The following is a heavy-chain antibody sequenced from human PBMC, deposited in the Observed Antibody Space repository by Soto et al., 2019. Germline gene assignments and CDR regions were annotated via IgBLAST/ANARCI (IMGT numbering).Heavy chain of an antibody. V-gene: IGHV3-23*01. Sequence: EVQLLESGGGFVQPGGSLRLSCAASGFTFRNYAMSWVRQAPGKGLEWVSGISGSGGSTYYADSVKGRFTISRDNSKNMLYLQMKSLRAEDTAVYYCAKGLGYYYFDYWGQGTLVTVSS. CDR3: AKGLGYYYFDY. D-gene: IGHD2-8*01. CDR1: GFTFRNYA. CDR2: ISGSGGST. J-gene: IGHJ4*02.